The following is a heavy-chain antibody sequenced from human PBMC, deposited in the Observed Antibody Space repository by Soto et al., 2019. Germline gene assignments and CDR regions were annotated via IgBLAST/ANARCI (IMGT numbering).Heavy chain of an antibody. CDR1: GGSISVTNL. D-gene: IGHD1-7*01. V-gene: IGHV4-4*02. CDR3: ASWIGGTSVDS. CDR2: IYLSGIT. Sequence: QVQLQESGPGLVKPSGTLSLTCAVSGGSISVTNLWSWVRQPPGKGLEWIGEIYLSGITNYNPSLKSRITISVDKSKNQFSLKLRYVTAADTAVYYCASWIGGTSVDSWGQGTLVTVSS. J-gene: IGHJ4*02.